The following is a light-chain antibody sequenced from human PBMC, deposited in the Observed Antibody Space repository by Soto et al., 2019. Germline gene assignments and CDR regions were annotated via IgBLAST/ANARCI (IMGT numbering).Light chain of an antibody. Sequence: DIQMTQSPSSLSASVGDRVTISCRASQNINIYLSWYQQKPGKVPKLLIYDESTLQSGVPSKFSGSGSGTHFTLTITNLQPEDFATYYCQQSYRTPYTFGQGTKLEI. V-gene: IGKV1-39*01. CDR2: DES. CDR1: QNINIY. J-gene: IGKJ2*01. CDR3: QQSYRTPYT.